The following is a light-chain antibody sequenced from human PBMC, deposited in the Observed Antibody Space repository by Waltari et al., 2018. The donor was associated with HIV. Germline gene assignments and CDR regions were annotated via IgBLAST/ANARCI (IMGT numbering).Light chain of an antibody. V-gene: IGLV1-44*01. J-gene: IGLJ2*01. CDR3: AAWDDSLNGPV. CDR2: TNS. CDR1: SSHIDSTT. Sequence: QSVLTQPPSASGTPGQRVTISCSGSSSHIDSTTVNWYQQLPGTPPKLLIYTNSPRPSGVPDRFSGSKSGTSASLAISGLQSEDEADYYCAAWDDSLNGPVFGGGTKLTVL.